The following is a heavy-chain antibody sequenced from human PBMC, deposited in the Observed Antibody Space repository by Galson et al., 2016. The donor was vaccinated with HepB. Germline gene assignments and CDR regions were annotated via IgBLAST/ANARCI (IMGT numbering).Heavy chain of an antibody. D-gene: IGHD1-26*01. V-gene: IGHV3-21*01. Sequence: SLRLSCAASGFTFSGYSMSWVRQAPGKGLEWVSSISSSSTYIYYADSVKGRFTISRDNAKNSLSLQMNSLRADDTAVFYCVFGATGAFDFWGQGTMVTVSS. CDR1: GFTFSGYS. CDR3: VFGATGAFDF. CDR2: ISSSSTYI. J-gene: IGHJ3*01.